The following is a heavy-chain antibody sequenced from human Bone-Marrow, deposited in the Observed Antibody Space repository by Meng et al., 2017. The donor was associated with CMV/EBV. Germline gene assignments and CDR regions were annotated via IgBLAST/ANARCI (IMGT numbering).Heavy chain of an antibody. V-gene: IGHV3-48*04. CDR2: ISSSSSTI. D-gene: IGHD2-21*01. J-gene: IGHJ6*02. CDR3: ASEGCGGDCYSSRSFYYYYGMDV. Sequence: GGSLRLSCAASGFTFSSYSMNWVRQAPGKGLEWVSYISSSSSTIYYADSVKGRFTISRDNAKNSLYLQMNSLRAEDTAVYYCASEGCGGDCYSSRSFYYYYGMDVWGQGTTVTVSS. CDR1: GFTFSSYS.